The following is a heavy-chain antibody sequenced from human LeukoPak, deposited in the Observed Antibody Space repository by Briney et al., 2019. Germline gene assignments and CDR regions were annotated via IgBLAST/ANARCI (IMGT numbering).Heavy chain of an antibody. CDR2: ISSSSYI. Sequence: GGSLRLSCAASGFTFSSYSMNWVRQAPGKGLEWVSSISSSSYIYYADSVKGRFTISRDNAKNSLYLQMNSLRAEDTAVYYCARVNTGSAPNWYFDLWGRGTLVTVSS. CDR3: ARVNTGSAPNWYFDL. D-gene: IGHD2-15*01. CDR1: GFTFSSYS. J-gene: IGHJ2*01. V-gene: IGHV3-21*01.